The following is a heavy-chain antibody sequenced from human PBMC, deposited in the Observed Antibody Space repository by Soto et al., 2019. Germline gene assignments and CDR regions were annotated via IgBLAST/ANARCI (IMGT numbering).Heavy chain of an antibody. Sequence: QLQLQESGPGLVKPSETLSLTCTVSGGSIDKSTYYWCWIRQPPGTALEWIGSIYYSGSTYYYPSFKSRVTISVDTSRNQFSLKLRSVTAADTAVYYCARHHESGWYGYWGQGTLVTVSS. CDR3: ARHHESGWYGY. D-gene: IGHD6-19*01. CDR1: GGSIDKSTYY. J-gene: IGHJ4*02. CDR2: IYYSGST. V-gene: IGHV4-39*01.